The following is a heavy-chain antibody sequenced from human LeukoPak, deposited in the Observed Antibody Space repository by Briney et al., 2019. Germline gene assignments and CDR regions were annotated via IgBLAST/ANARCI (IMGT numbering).Heavy chain of an antibody. Sequence: GASVKVSCKASGYTFTNDGISWVRQAPGQGLEWMGWINTYNGNTNYAQKFQGRVTMTTDTSTSTAYMELRSLRSDDTAVYSCARDKGSTWYGEYFDYWGQGTLVTVSS. V-gene: IGHV1-18*01. CDR1: GYTFTNDG. D-gene: IGHD6-13*01. CDR3: ARDKGSTWYGEYFDY. J-gene: IGHJ4*02. CDR2: INTYNGNT.